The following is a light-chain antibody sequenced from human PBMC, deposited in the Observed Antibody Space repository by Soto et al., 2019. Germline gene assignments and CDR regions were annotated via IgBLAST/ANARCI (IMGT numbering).Light chain of an antibody. J-gene: IGKJ1*01. V-gene: IGKV3-15*01. CDR2: GAS. CDR3: QQYNKWPPWT. CDR1: QSVGTN. Sequence: IVMTQSPATLSVSPGERATLSCRPSQSVGTNLAWYQQKPGQAPRLLIYGASTRATGIPGRFSGSGSGTEFSLTISGLQTEDFAVYYCQQYNKWPPWTFGQGTKVDIK.